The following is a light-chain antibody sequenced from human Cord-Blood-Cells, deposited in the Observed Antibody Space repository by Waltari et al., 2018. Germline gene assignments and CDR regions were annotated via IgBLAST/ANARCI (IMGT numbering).Light chain of an antibody. CDR2: AAS. J-gene: IGKJ4*01. Sequence: DIQMTQSPSSLSASVGDRVTITCRASQSISSYLNWYQQKPGKAPKLPIYAASSLKSGVPSRFSGSGSGTDFTLTISSLQPEEFATYYCQQSYSTPFGGGTKVEIK. CDR1: QSISSY. CDR3: QQSYSTP. V-gene: IGKV1-39*01.